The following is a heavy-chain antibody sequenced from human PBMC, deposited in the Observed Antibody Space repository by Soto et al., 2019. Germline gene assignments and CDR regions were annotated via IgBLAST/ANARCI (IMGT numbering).Heavy chain of an antibody. Sequence: GASVKVSCKASGYTFTSYDINWVRQATGQGLEWMGWMNPNSGNTGYAQKFQGRVTMTRNTSISTAYMELSSLRSEDTAVYYCARGRGFHGDYVDYYYYMDVWGKGTTVTVCS. CDR3: ARGRGFHGDYVDYYYYMDV. V-gene: IGHV1-8*01. CDR2: MNPNSGNT. J-gene: IGHJ6*03. CDR1: GYTFTSYD. D-gene: IGHD4-17*01.